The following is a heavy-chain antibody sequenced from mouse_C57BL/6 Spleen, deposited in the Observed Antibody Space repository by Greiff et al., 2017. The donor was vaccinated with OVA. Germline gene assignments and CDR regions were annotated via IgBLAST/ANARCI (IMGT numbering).Heavy chain of an antibody. CDR3: ARLDSSGY. Sequence: QVQLKQSGAELVRPGSSVKLSCKASGYTFTSYWMHWVKQRPIQGLEWIGNIDPSDSETHYNQKFKDKATLTVDKSSSTAYMQLSSLTSEDSAVYYCARLDSSGYWGQGTTLTVSS. V-gene: IGHV1-52*01. CDR1: GYTFTSYW. D-gene: IGHD3-2*02. J-gene: IGHJ2*01. CDR2: IDPSDSET.